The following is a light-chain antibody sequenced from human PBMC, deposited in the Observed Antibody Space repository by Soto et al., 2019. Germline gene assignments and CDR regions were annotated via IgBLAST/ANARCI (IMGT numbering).Light chain of an antibody. Sequence: QSVLTQPASVPGSPGQSIAISCTGTSSDVGGYNYVSWYQQHPGKAPKLMLYDVAIRPSGVSDRFSGSKSGNTASLTISGLQAEDEADYYCTSYTTSSTYVFGTGTKVTVL. V-gene: IGLV2-14*01. J-gene: IGLJ1*01. CDR3: TSYTTSSTYV. CDR2: DVA. CDR1: SSDVGGYNY.